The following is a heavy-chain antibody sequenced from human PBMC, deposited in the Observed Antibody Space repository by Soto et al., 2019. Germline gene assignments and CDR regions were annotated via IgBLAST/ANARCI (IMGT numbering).Heavy chain of an antibody. CDR3: ARYTYTSRYTYFGMDV. D-gene: IGHD2-2*02. J-gene: IGHJ6*02. CDR2: VRNRAYGGTT. CDR1: GFIFSDYA. Sequence: GGALRLSCTASGFIFSDYAISWFRQAPGKGLEWVGVVRNRAYGGTTDYAASVRGTFIISRDDSKSIAYLQMNTLRTEDTAVYYCARYTYTSRYTYFGMDVWGQGTTVTVSS. V-gene: IGHV3-49*03.